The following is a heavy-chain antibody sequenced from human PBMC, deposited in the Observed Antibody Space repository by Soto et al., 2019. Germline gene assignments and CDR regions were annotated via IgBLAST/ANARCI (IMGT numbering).Heavy chain of an antibody. V-gene: IGHV3-33*01. CDR2: IWYDGSNK. CDR1: GFTFSSYG. J-gene: IGHJ3*02. Sequence: GGSLRLSCAASGFTFSSYGMHWVRQAPGKGLEWVAVIWYDGSNKYYADSVKGRFTISRDISKNTLYLQMNSLRAEDTAVYYCARDLLNWGRTYDAFDIWGQGTMVTVSS. CDR3: ARDLLNWGRTYDAFDI. D-gene: IGHD7-27*01.